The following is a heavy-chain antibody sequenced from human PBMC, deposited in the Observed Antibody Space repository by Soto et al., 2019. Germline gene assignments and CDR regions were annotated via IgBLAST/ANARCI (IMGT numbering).Heavy chain of an antibody. CDR3: LRGSNMVRGVILVWFDL. V-gene: IGHV4-34*01. J-gene: IGHJ5*02. CDR1: GGTFSGYY. D-gene: IGHD3-10*01. Sequence: SDTLSISCAAYGGTFSGYYVSWFRQPPGKGLEWIGEINHSGSTNYNPSFKSRVTISVDTSKNQFSLKLSSVTAADTAVYYCLRGSNMVRGVILVWFDLWGQGTLVTVSS. CDR2: INHSGST.